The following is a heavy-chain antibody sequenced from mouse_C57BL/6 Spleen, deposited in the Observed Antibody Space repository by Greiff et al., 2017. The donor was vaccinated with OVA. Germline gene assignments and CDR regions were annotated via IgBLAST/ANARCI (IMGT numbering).Heavy chain of an antibody. CDR2: IDPCASYT. J-gene: IGHJ2*01. CDR1: GYTFTSYW. V-gene: IGHV1-50*01. CDR3: AGWGYIRADD. Sequence: KESCKAPGYTFTSYWMPWVTHRSAQSLEWIGEIDPCASYTNYYQKFKGKATLTANTTSSTAYMQHSSLTSADSAVDYCAGWGYIRADDWGQGTTLTVSS. D-gene: IGHD2-2*01.